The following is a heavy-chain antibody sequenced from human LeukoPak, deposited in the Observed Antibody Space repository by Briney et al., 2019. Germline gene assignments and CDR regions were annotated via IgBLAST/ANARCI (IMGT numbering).Heavy chain of an antibody. D-gene: IGHD6-19*01. CDR3: AKGSSSGWPYYFDY. V-gene: IGHV3-23*01. Sequence: GSLRLSCAASGFIFSSYAMSWVRQAPGKGLEWVSAISANGGSTYYADSVKGRLTISRDNSKNTLYLQMNSLRADDTAVYYCAKGSSSGWPYYFDYWGQGTLVTVSS. CDR2: ISANGGST. CDR1: GFIFSSYA. J-gene: IGHJ4*02.